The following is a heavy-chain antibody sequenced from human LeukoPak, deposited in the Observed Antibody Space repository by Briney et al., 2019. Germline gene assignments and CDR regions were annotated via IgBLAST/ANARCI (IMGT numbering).Heavy chain of an antibody. CDR2: INPNSGGT. J-gene: IGHJ2*01. V-gene: IGHV1-2*06. Sequence: ASVKVSCKASGYTFTGYYMHWVRQAPGQGLEWMGRINPNSGGTNYAQKFQGRVTMTRDTSISTACMELSRLRSDDTAVYYCARTYGDYTYWYFDLWGRGTLVTVSS. CDR3: ARTYGDYTYWYFDL. D-gene: IGHD4-17*01. CDR1: GYTFTGYY.